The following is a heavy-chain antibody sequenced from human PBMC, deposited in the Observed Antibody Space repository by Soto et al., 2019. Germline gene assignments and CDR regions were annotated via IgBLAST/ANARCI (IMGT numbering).Heavy chain of an antibody. CDR2: LSSDGFGA. J-gene: IGHJ4*02. CDR3: ARDLGGPDY. V-gene: IGHV3-74*03. D-gene: IGHD3-16*01. Sequence: GGSLRLSCAASDFSLSPYWMHWVRQVPGRGLEWVARLSSDGFGAAYADSVKGRFFISRDIARNTLSLQMNSLRADDTAVYYCARDLGGPDYWGRGASDTVSS. CDR1: DFSLSPYW.